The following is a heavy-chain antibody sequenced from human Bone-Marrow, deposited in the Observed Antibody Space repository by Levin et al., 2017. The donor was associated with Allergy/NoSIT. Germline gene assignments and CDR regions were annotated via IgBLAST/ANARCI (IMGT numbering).Heavy chain of an antibody. Sequence: PGESLKISCKASGYTFTSYDINWVRQATGQGLEWMGWMNPNSGNTGYAQKFQGRVIMTRNTSISTAYMELSSLRSEDTAVYYCARAVTVNGGEVDYWGQGTLVTVSS. D-gene: IGHD3-16*01. CDR2: MNPNSGNT. J-gene: IGHJ4*02. CDR3: ARAVTVNGGEVDY. V-gene: IGHV1-8*01. CDR1: GYTFTSYD.